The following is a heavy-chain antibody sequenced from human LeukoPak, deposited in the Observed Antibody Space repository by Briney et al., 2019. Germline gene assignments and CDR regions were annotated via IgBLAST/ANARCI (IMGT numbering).Heavy chain of an antibody. CDR3: ARHGPVDMAATDCDY. CDR1: GYTFSNYW. V-gene: IGHV5-51*01. Sequence: GESLKISCQGSGYTFSNYWIGWVRQMPGKGLEWMGIIYPGNSDTRYSPSFQGRVTILADKSISTAYLQWSSLKASDTAIYYCARHGPVDMAATDCDYWSQGTLDTVSP. J-gene: IGHJ4*02. D-gene: IGHD5-24*01. CDR2: IYPGNSDT.